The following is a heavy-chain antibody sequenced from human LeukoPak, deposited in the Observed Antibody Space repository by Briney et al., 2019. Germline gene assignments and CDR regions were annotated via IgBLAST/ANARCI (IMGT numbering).Heavy chain of an antibody. V-gene: IGHV1-69*13. Sequence: GASVKVSCKASGGTFSSYAIIWVRQAPGQGLEWMGMIIPIFNTANYAQKFQGRVTITADESTSTAYMELSSLTSEDTAVYYCARGQPLLSHFDYWGQGTLVTVS. CDR2: IIPIFNTA. CDR3: ARGQPLLSHFDY. CDR1: GGTFSSYA. D-gene: IGHD2-21*02. J-gene: IGHJ4*02.